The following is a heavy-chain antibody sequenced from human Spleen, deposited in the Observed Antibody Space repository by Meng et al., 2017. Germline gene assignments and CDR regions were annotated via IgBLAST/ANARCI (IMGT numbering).Heavy chain of an antibody. J-gene: IGHJ4*02. CDR1: GFTFSGSA. Sequence: GESLKISCAASGFTFSGSAMHWVRQAPGKGLEWVSGISGAGTSTFYADSVKGRFTVSRDNSKNTLYLQMNSLRAEDTALYYCAKADIVVVPAALGYWGQGTLVTVSS. CDR3: AKADIVVVPAALGY. V-gene: IGHV3-23*01. CDR2: ISGAGTST. D-gene: IGHD2-2*01.